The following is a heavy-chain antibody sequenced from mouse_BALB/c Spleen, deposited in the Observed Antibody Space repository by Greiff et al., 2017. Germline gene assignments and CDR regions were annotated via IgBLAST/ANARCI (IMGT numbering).Heavy chain of an antibody. Sequence: DVQLVESGPSLVKPSQTLSLTCSVTGDSITSGYWNWIRKFPGNKLEYMGYISYSGSTYYNPSLKSRISITRDTSKNQYYLQLNSVTTEDTATYYCARKEGSYYYAMDYWGQGTSVTVSS. CDR1: GDSITSGY. CDR3: ARKEGSYYYAMDY. D-gene: IGHD1-2*01. CDR2: ISYSGST. V-gene: IGHV3-8*02. J-gene: IGHJ4*01.